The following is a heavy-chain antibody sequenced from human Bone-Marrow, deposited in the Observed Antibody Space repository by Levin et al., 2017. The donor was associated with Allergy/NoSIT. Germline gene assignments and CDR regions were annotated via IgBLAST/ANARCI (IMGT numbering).Heavy chain of an antibody. Sequence: SETLSLTCSVSGGSISSGDYYWSWIRQPPGMGLEWIGYIYHSGSTFYTLPLRSRVTISIDTSKNQFFLTLRSVTAADTAAYFCAGVTSAAAISYFQLWGQGSLVTVS. V-gene: IGHV4-30-4*01. CDR1: GGSISSGDYY. CDR2: IYHSGST. D-gene: IGHD2-2*01. CDR3: AGVTSAAAISYFQL. J-gene: IGHJ4*02.